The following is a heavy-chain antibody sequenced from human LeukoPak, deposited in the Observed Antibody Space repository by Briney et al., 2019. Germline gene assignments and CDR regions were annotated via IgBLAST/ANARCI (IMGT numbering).Heavy chain of an antibody. J-gene: IGHJ4*02. D-gene: IGHD3-22*01. Sequence: GESLKISCKGSGYIFTSYWIGWVRQMPGKGLEWMGIIYPGDSDTRYSPSFQGQVTISADKSISTAYLQWSSLKASDTAMYYCARHSNYYDSSGYYLVDYWGQGTLVTVSS. CDR2: IYPGDSDT. CDR3: ARHSNYYDSSGYYLVDY. V-gene: IGHV5-51*01. CDR1: GYIFTSYW.